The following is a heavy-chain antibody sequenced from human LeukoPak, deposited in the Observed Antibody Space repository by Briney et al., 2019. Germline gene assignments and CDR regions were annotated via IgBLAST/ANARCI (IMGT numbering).Heavy chain of an antibody. Sequence: SVKVSCKASGGTFSSYAISWVRQAPGQGLEWMGGIVPIFGTANYAQKFQGRVTITADESTSTAYTELSSLRSEDTAVYYCARYQTGESFGYWGQGTLVTVSS. CDR1: GGTFSSYA. CDR2: IVPIFGTA. J-gene: IGHJ4*02. V-gene: IGHV1-69*13. D-gene: IGHD7-27*01. CDR3: ARYQTGESFGY.